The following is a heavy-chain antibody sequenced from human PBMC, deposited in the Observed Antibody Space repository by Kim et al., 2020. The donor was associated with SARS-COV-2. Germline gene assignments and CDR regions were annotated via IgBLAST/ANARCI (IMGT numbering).Heavy chain of an antibody. J-gene: IGHJ4*02. Sequence: DAVKGQFTHSRDNAKNSLYLQMNSLRAEDTAVYYCARDGLVTTVTTVDYWGQGTLVSVSS. V-gene: IGHV3-21*01. D-gene: IGHD4-17*01. CDR3: ARDGLVTTVTTVDY.